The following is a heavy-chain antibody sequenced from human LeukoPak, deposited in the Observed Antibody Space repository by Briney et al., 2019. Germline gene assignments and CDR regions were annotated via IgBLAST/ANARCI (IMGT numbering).Heavy chain of an antibody. Sequence: GESLKISCKGSGYSFTSYWIGWVRQMPGKGLEWMGIIYPGDSDTRYSPSFQGQVIISADKSISTAYLQWSSLKASDTAMYYCATTGGSAAAHGYFHQWGQGTLVTVSS. CDR2: IYPGDSDT. CDR3: ATTGGSAAAHGYFHQ. V-gene: IGHV5-51*01. CDR1: GYSFTSYW. D-gene: IGHD3-16*01. J-gene: IGHJ1*01.